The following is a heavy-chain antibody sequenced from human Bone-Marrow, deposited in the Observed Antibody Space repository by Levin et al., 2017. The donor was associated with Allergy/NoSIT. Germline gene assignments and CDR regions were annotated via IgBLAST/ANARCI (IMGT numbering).Heavy chain of an antibody. V-gene: IGHV3-48*03. CDR2: ISSSGSTI. J-gene: IGHJ3*02. CDR3: ARDNPDHPVYDAFDI. Sequence: GESLKISCAASGFTFSSYEMNWVRQAPGKGLEWVSYISSSGSTIYYADSVKGRFTISRDNAKNSLYLQMNSLRAEDTAVYYCARDNPDHPVYDAFDIWGQGTMVTVSS. CDR1: GFTFSSYE. D-gene: IGHD1-14*01.